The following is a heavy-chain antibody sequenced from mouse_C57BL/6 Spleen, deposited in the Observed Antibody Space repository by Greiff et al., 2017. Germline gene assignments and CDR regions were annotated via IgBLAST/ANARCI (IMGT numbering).Heavy chain of an antibody. Sequence: VKLEESGPGLVAPSQSLSITCTVSGFSLTSYGVDWVRQSPGKGLEWLGVIWGVGSTNYNSAPNSRLSIRKDNSKSQVFLKMNSLQTDDTAMYYCARRGYYGSNYDYAMGYWGQGTSVTVSS. CDR2: IWGVGST. CDR1: GFSLTSYG. J-gene: IGHJ4*01. D-gene: IGHD1-1*01. CDR3: ARRGYYGSNYDYAMGY. V-gene: IGHV2-6*01.